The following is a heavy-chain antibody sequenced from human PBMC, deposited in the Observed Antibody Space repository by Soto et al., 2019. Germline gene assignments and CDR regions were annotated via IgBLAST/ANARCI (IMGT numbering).Heavy chain of an antibody. CDR1: GYTFTSYA. Sequence: ASVKVSCKASGYTFTSYAMHWVRQAPGQRLEWMGWINAGNGNTKYSQKFQGRVTITRDTSASTAYMELSSLRSEDTAVYYCARSRRITIFGVVIPDAFDIWGQGTMVTVSS. J-gene: IGHJ3*02. V-gene: IGHV1-3*01. D-gene: IGHD3-3*01. CDR3: ARSRRITIFGVVIPDAFDI. CDR2: INAGNGNT.